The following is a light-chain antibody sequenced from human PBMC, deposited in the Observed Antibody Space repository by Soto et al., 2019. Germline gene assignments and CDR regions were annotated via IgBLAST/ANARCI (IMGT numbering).Light chain of an antibody. V-gene: IGKV3-20*01. Sequence: EIVLTQSPATLSLSPGERATLSCRASQSVSNYLAWFQQKPGQAPRLLIYGASSRATGIPDRFSGSGSGTDFTLTISRLEPEDFAVYYCQQYGRSITFGQGTRLEIK. J-gene: IGKJ5*01. CDR2: GAS. CDR1: QSVSNY. CDR3: QQYGRSIT.